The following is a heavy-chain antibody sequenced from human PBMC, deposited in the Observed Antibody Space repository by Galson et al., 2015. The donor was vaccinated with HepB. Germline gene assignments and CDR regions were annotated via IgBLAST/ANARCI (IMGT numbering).Heavy chain of an antibody. V-gene: IGHV3-23*01. D-gene: IGHD1-26*01. CDR3: AKDGISGSAPGL. J-gene: IGHJ4*02. Sequence: SLRLSCAASGFIFNNYAMSWVRQAPGKGLEWVSGITRGGYTYDVDSVKGRFTISRDNSKNTLYLQMNSLRAEDTAVHYCAKDGISGSAPGLGGQGTLVTVSS. CDR1: GFIFNNYA. CDR2: ITRGGYT.